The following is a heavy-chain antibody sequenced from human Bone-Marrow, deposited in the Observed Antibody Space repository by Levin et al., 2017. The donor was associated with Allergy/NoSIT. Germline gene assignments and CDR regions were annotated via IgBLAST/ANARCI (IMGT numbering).Heavy chain of an antibody. Sequence: GGSLRLSCAASGFTFSSYGMHWVRQAPGKGLEWVAVIWYDGSNKYYADSVKGRFTISRDNSKNTLYLQMNSLRAEDTAVYYCARDLPGGGGLDYWGQGTLVTVSS. CDR2: IWYDGSNK. CDR1: GFTFSSYG. J-gene: IGHJ4*02. CDR3: ARDLPGGGGLDY. D-gene: IGHD4-23*01. V-gene: IGHV3-33*01.